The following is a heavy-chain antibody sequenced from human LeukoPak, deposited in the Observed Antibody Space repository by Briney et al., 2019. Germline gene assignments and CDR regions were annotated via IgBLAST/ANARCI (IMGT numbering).Heavy chain of an antibody. CDR2: MSSGVTYI. V-gene: IGHV3-21*01. CDR3: ARDRPTGASRLFVVQ. D-gene: IGHD3-3*01. CDR1: GFIFSTYI. J-gene: IGHJ4*02. Sequence: GGSLRLSCAASGFIFSTYIMTWVRQAPGKGLEWVSSMSSGVTYIYYADSVRGRFTISRDNAKNSLSLVMKSLRAEDTAAYYCARDRPTGASRLFVVQWGQGTLVTVSS.